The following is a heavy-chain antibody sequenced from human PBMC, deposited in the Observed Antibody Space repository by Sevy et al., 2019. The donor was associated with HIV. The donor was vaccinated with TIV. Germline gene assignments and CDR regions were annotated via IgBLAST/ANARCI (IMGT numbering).Heavy chain of an antibody. Sequence: SETLSLTCTVSGGSISSYYWNWIRQSPGKGLEWIGYIYYTGSTNYNPSLKSRVTISVDTSRNHSSLKLRSVTAADTAVYYCARASPEYYYGLDVWGHGTTVTVSS. CDR2: IYYTGST. CDR3: ARASPEYYYGLDV. J-gene: IGHJ6*02. CDR1: GGSISSYY. V-gene: IGHV4-59*01.